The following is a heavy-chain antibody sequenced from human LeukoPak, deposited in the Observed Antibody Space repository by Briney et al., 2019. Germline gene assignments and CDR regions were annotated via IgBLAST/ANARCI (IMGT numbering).Heavy chain of an antibody. D-gene: IGHD3-22*01. J-gene: IGHJ4*02. CDR3: AKEWSMIEDYYFDY. CDR1: GFTFSSYW. V-gene: IGHV3-74*01. Sequence: GGSLRLSCAASGFTFSSYWMHWVRQAPGKGLVWVSRINSDGSSTSYADSVKGRFTISRDNAKNTLYLQMNSLRAEDTAVYYCAKEWSMIEDYYFDYWGQGTLVTVSS. CDR2: INSDGSST.